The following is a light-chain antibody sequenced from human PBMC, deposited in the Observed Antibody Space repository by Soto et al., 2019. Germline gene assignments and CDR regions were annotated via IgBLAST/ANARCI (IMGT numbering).Light chain of an antibody. CDR1: QSVSSN. CDR2: GAS. V-gene: IGKV3-15*01. J-gene: IGKJ2*01. CDR3: QQYNNWPPYT. Sequence: EIVMTQSPATLSVSPGERATLSCRASQSVSSNLAWYQQKPGQAPRLLIYGASTRSTDIPARFSGSGSGTEFTLTFSSLQSEDFAVYYCQQYNNWPPYTFGQGTKLEIK.